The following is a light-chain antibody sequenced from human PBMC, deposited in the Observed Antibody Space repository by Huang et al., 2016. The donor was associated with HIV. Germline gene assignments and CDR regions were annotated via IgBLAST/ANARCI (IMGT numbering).Light chain of an antibody. CDR3: QQRNSWPLT. J-gene: IGKJ4*01. CDR2: DTS. V-gene: IGKV3-11*01. CDR1: QNIETY. Sequence: TQSPLILSLSPGEIGTLSCRASQNIETYLAWYQQRPGLAPRLLIYDTSNRATGIPARCVVGGSGTNFSLTIDDLQTEDVAVYFCQQRNSWPLTFGGGTRVEIK.